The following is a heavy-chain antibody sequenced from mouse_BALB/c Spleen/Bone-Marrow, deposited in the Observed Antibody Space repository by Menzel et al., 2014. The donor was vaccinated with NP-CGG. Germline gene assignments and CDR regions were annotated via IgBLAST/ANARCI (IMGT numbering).Heavy chain of an antibody. CDR1: GYSFTSYW. CDR3: ARFPVYGNYVSWFAY. Sequence: QVQLQQSGAELVRPGASVKLSCKASGYSFTSYWMNWVKQRPGQGLEWIGVIHHSDSETRLNQKFKDKATLTVDKSSSAAYMQLSSPTSEDPAVYYCARFPVYGNYVSWFAYWGQGTLVTVSA. V-gene: IGHV1-69*02. CDR2: IHHSDSET. J-gene: IGHJ3*01. D-gene: IGHD2-1*01.